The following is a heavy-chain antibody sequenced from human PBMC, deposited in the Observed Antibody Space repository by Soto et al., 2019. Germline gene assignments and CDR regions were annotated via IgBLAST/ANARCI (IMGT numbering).Heavy chain of an antibody. J-gene: IGHJ6*02. V-gene: IGHV4-59*01. CDR2: MYYSGIT. CDR3: AREKGSGWQPSGDYYYYYGMDV. Sequence: GLEWIGYMYYSGITNYNPSLKSRVTISVDTSKKQFSLKLSSVTAADTAVYYCAREKGSGWQPSGDYYYYYGMDVWGQGTTVTVSS. D-gene: IGHD6-19*01.